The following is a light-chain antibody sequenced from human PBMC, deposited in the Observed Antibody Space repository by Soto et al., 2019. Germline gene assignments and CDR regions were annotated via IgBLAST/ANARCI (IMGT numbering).Light chain of an antibody. CDR1: QSFSSY. Sequence: EIVLTQSPATLSLSPGERATLSCRASQSFSSYLAWYQQKPGQAPRLLIYDASKRATGIPARFSGRGSGTDFNLTISRLEPKDFAGYYCQQRSNWPPVITFGQGTRLEIK. CDR3: QQRSNWPPVIT. V-gene: IGKV3-11*01. J-gene: IGKJ5*01. CDR2: DAS.